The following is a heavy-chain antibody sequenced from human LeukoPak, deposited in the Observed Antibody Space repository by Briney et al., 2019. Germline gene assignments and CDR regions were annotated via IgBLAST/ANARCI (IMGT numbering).Heavy chain of an antibody. J-gene: IGHJ4*02. V-gene: IGHV4-39*07. Sequence: SETLSLTCTVSGVSISSSNSYWGWIRQPPGKGLEWIGEINHSGSTNYNPSLKSRVTISVDTSKNQFSLKLSSVTAADTAVYYCARGRITGSLVWGCPLDYWGQGTLVTVSS. CDR1: GVSISSSNSY. D-gene: IGHD3/OR15-3a*01. CDR2: INHSGST. CDR3: ARGRITGSLVWGCPLDY.